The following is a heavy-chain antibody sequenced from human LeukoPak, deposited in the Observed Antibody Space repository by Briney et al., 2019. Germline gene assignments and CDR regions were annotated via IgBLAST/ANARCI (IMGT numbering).Heavy chain of an antibody. CDR2: ISGSGGST. CDR1: GFTFSSYA. D-gene: IGHD3-22*01. CDR3: AKGGVKDYDSSGYYLVVLYYFDY. J-gene: IGHJ4*02. V-gene: IGHV3-23*01. Sequence: PGGSLRLSCAASGFTFSSYAMSWVRQAPGKGLEWVSAISGSGGSTYYADSVKGRFTISRDNSKNTLYLQMNSLRAEDTAVYYCAKGGVKDYDSSGYYLVVLYYFDYWGQGTLVTVSS.